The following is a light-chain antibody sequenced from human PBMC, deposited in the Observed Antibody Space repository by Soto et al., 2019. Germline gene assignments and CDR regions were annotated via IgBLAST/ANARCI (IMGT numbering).Light chain of an antibody. V-gene: IGKV1-5*03. J-gene: IGKJ2*01. CDR2: KAS. CDR3: QQYNSHSSYT. Sequence: DIQMTQSPSTLSASVGDRVTITCRASQSISSWLAWYQQKPGKAPKLLIYKASSLGSGVPSRFSGSGSGTEFTLTISSLQPDDFATYYCQQYNSHSSYTFGQGLKLKIK. CDR1: QSISSW.